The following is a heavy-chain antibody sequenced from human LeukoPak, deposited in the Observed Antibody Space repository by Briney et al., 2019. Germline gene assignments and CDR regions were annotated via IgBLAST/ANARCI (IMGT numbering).Heavy chain of an antibody. CDR3: ARTFLSGDGYKVGYFDY. J-gene: IGHJ4*02. CDR1: GFSVSTNY. D-gene: IGHD5-24*01. CDR2: IYTSGST. V-gene: IGHV3-53*01. Sequence: GGSLRPSCAASGFSVSTNYLSWVRQAPGKGPEWVSLIYTSGSTYYTGSVKGRFTISRDNSQNTLYLQMNSLSAEDTAVYYCARTFLSGDGYKVGYFDYWGQGTLVTVSS.